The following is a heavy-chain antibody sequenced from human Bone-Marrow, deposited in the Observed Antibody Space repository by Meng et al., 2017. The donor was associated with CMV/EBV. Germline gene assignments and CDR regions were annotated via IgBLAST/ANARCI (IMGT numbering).Heavy chain of an antibody. V-gene: IGHV4-4*07. J-gene: IGHJ4*02. Sequence: RQESGPGSAKPSGPLSPPCTVSGGSISSYYWSWIRQPAGKGLEWIGRIYTSGSTNYNPSLKSRVTMSVDTSKNQFSLKLSSVTAADTAAYYCARDAAGTSNWGQGTLVTVSS. D-gene: IGHD6-13*01. CDR2: IYTSGST. CDR1: GGSISSYY. CDR3: ARDAAGTSN.